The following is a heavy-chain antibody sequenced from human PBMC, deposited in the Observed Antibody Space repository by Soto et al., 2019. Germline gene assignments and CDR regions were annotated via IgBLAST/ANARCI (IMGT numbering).Heavy chain of an antibody. J-gene: IGHJ4*02. CDR3: AKFGSRGYSPRDYFDY. Sequence: GGSLRLSCAASGFTFSSYAMSWVRQAPGKGLEWVSAISGSGGSTYYADSVKGRFTISRDNSKNTLYLQMNSLRAEDTAVYYCAKFGSRGYSPRDYFDYWGQGTLVTVSS. CDR1: GFTFSSYA. V-gene: IGHV3-23*01. D-gene: IGHD5-12*01. CDR2: ISGSGGST.